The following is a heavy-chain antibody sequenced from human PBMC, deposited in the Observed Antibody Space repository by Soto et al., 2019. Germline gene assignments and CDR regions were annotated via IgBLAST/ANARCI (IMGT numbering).Heavy chain of an antibody. D-gene: IGHD3-3*01. CDR2: ISGSGGST. CDR3: AKPVAVLRFLEWLLPDAFDI. V-gene: IGHV3-23*01. J-gene: IGHJ3*02. Sequence: WGSLRLSFAASGFTFSSHAISRVRQAPGKGVEWVSAISGSGGSTYYADSVKGRFTISRDNSKNTLYLQMNSLRAEDTAVYYCAKPVAVLRFLEWLLPDAFDIWGQGTMVTVSS. CDR1: GFTFSSHA.